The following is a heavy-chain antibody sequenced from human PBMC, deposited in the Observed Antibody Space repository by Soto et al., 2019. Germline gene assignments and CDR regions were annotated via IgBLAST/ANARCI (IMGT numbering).Heavy chain of an antibody. Sequence: QVQLVQSGAEVRKPGSSVKVSCKASGDTLSHYGISWVRQAPGQGLEWMGGTTPIIGTTDYAQKFQGRLTITADESTTTSYMDLSSLRFDDTAVYYCATGESGDTVDHWGQGTLVTVSS. CDR1: GDTLSHYG. CDR3: ATGESGDTVDH. J-gene: IGHJ4*02. D-gene: IGHD5-18*01. CDR2: TTPIIGTT. V-gene: IGHV1-69*01.